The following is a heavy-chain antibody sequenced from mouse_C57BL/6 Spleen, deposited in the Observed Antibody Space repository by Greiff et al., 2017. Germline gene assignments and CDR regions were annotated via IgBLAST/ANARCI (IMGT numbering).Heavy chain of an antibody. D-gene: IGHD1-1*01. CDR2: IDPEDGDT. CDR3: TLFITTVVGY. J-gene: IGHJ2*01. Sequence: EVQLQQSGAELVRPGASVKLSCTASGFNIQDYYLHWVKQRPEQGLEWIGRIDPEDGDTEYAPKFQGKATMTADTSSNTAYLQLSSLTSEDTAVYYCTLFITTVVGYWGQGTTLTVSS. CDR1: GFNIQDYY. V-gene: IGHV14-1*01.